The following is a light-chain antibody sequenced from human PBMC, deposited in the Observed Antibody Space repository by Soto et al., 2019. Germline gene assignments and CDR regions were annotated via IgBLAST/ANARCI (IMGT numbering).Light chain of an antibody. Sequence: DIQLTQSPASVSAAVGDRINISCRASQPIKTWLAWYQQKPGKGPKLLIYTASTLETGVPSRFSDSGSGTDFTLTISSLQPEDAASYSCQQAASFPFTFGPGAKV. CDR3: QQAASFPFT. CDR2: TAS. V-gene: IGKV1-12*02. J-gene: IGKJ3*01. CDR1: QPIKTW.